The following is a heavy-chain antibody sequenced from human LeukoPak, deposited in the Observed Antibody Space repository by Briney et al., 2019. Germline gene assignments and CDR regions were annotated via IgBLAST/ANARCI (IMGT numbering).Heavy chain of an antibody. Sequence: GGSLRLSCAASGFTFSSYAMHWVRQAPGKGLEGVAVISYDGSNKYYADSVKGRFTISRDNSKNTLYLQMNSLRAEDTAVYYCARGGGGYDCYFDYWGQGTLVTVSS. V-gene: IGHV3-30*04. CDR1: GFTFSSYA. D-gene: IGHD5-12*01. J-gene: IGHJ4*02. CDR3: ARGGGGYDCYFDY. CDR2: ISYDGSNK.